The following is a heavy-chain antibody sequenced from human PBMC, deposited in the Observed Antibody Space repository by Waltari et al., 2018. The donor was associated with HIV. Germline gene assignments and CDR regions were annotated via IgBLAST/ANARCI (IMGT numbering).Heavy chain of an antibody. CDR3: ARDQVSAPDYYYYGMDV. Sequence: EVQLLESGGGLVQPGGYLSLSCAASVFTVSSLFMRWVSQAPGKGLEWVSVMYSGGSTYYADAVKGRFTISRDNSKNTLYLQMNSLRAEDTAVYYCARDQVSAPDYYYYGMDVWGQGTTVTVSS. CDR1: VFTVSSLF. CDR2: MYSGGST. D-gene: IGHD1-20*01. J-gene: IGHJ6*02. V-gene: IGHV3-66*01.